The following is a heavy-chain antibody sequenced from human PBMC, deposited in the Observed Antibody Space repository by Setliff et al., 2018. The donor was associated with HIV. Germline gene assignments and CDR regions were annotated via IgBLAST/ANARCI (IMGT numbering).Heavy chain of an antibody. J-gene: IGHJ6*03. CDR2: IGTGGDI. CDR3: ARGPTTVTNYYYYYMDV. D-gene: IGHD4-17*01. Sequence: GGSLRLSCEASGFTFSSYDFHRVRQAAGKGLEWVSAIGTGGDIYYADSVKGRFTISRDNAKNSLFLQMNSLRAEDTAVYYCARGPTTVTNYYYYYMDVWGKGTTVTVSS. CDR1: GFTFSSYD. V-gene: IGHV3-13*01.